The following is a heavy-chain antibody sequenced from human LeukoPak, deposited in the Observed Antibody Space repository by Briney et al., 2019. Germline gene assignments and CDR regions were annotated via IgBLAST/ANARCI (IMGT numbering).Heavy chain of an antibody. CDR1: GFTVSSNY. CDR2: IYSGGST. J-gene: IGHJ4*02. D-gene: IGHD2-21*02. Sequence: SGGSLRLSCAASGFTVSSNYMSWVRQAPGKGLEWVSVIYSGGSTYYADSVKGRFTISRDNSKNTLYLQMNSLRAEDTAVYYCARDLAGDSTLDYWGQGTLVTVSS. CDR3: ARDLAGDSTLDY. V-gene: IGHV3-53*01.